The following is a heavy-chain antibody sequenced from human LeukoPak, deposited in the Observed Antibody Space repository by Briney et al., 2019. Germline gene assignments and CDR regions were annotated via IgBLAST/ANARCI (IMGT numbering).Heavy chain of an antibody. D-gene: IGHD4-17*01. CDR3: ARDLYGDYAFDL. V-gene: IGHV3-21*06. CDR2: ISSSGSSI. CDR1: GFTFSTYS. J-gene: IGHJ3*01. Sequence: GGSLRLSCAASGFTFSTYSMNRVRQAPGKGLEWVSSISSSGSSIYYAGPVHGRFTISRDNAESSLSLHMNSLREDDTAVYFCARDLYGDYAFDLWGQGTMVTVSS.